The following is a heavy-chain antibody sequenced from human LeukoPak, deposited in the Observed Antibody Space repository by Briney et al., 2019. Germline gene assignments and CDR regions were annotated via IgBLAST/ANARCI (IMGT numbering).Heavy chain of an antibody. V-gene: IGHV3-11*04. Sequence: GGSLRLSCAASGFTFSEYYMTWIRQAPGKGLEWVSYISSSGTTTYYADSVKGRFTISRDNAKNSLYLQMNSLRAEDTAVYYCASTARSYSAYDYWGQGTLVTVSS. D-gene: IGHD1-26*01. J-gene: IGHJ4*02. CDR1: GFTFSEYY. CDR3: ASTARSYSAYDY. CDR2: ISSSGTTT.